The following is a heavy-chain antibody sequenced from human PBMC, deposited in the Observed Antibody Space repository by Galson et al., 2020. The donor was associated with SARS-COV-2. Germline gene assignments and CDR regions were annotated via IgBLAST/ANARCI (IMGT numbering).Heavy chain of an antibody. CDR3: ARDTGISRAVDY. Sequence: GESLKISCAASGFTFSIYGMHWVRQAPGKGLEWVAVIWYDGTNKYYAGSVKGRFTISRDNSKNTLYLQMNSPRAEDTAVYYCARDTGISRAVDYWGQGTLVTVSS. D-gene: IGHD4-4*01. CDR2: IWYDGTNK. V-gene: IGHV3-33*01. CDR1: GFTFSIYG. J-gene: IGHJ4*02.